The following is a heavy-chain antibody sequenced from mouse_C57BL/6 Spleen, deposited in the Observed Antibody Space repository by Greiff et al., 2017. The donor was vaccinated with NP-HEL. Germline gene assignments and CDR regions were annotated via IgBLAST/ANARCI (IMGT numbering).Heavy chain of an antibody. J-gene: IGHJ1*03. CDR1: GYTFTSYW. V-gene: IGHV1-50*01. CDR3: ARDYYLWYFDV. D-gene: IGHD5-5*01. Sequence: QVQLQQSGAELVKPGASVKLSCKASGYTFTSYWMQWVKQRPGQGLEWIGEIDPSDSYTNYNQKSKGKATLTVDTSSSTAYMQLSSLTSEDSAVYYCARDYYLWYFDVWGTGTTVTVSS. CDR2: IDPSDSYT.